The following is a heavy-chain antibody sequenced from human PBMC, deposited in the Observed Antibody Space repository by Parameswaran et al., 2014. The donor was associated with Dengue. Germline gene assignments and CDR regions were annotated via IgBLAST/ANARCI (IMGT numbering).Heavy chain of an antibody. J-gene: IGHJ6*03. CDR3: ARDNPSISSIAARYYYYYYMDV. CDR2: IYSGGST. V-gene: IGHV3-66*01. D-gene: IGHD6-6*01. Sequence: QAGSRLKISCGSLWIHVSSNYMSWVRQAPGKGLEWVSVIYSGGSTYYADSVKGRFTISRDNSKNTLYLQMNSLRAEDTAVYYCARDNPSISSIAARYYYYYYMDVWGKGTTVTVSS. CDR1: IHVSSNY.